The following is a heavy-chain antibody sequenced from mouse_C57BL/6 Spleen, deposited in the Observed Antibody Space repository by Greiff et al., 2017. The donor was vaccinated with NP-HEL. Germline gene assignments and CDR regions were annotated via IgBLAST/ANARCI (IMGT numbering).Heavy chain of an antibody. CDR3: NYLGYY. Sequence: VQLQQSGPELVKPGASVKISCKASGYTFTDYYMNWVKQSHGKSLEWIGDINPNNGGTSYNQKFKGKATLTVDKSSSTAYMELRSLTSEDSAVYYCNYLGYYWGQGTTLTVSS. J-gene: IGHJ2*01. CDR1: GYTFTDYY. V-gene: IGHV1-26*01. CDR2: INPNNGGT. D-gene: IGHD5-5*01.